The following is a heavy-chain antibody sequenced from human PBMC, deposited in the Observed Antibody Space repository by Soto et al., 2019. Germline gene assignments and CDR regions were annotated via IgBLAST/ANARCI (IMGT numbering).Heavy chain of an antibody. V-gene: IGHV1-69*12. CDR3: SRVVTVVKSFHYWYFDL. D-gene: IGHD2-15*01. J-gene: IGHJ2*01. CDR1: GGTFSSYA. Sequence: QVQLVQSGAEVKKPGSSVKVSCKASGGTFSSYAISWVRQAPGQGLEWMGGIIPIFGTANYAQKFQGRVTITADESTSTAYMALSSLRSEDTDVYYCSRVVTVVKSFHYWYFDLWGRGTLVTVAS. CDR2: IIPIFGTA.